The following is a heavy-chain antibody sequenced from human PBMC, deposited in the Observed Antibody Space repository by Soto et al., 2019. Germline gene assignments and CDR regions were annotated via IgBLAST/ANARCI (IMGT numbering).Heavy chain of an antibody. Sequence: GSLRLSCAASGFTFSDYYMSWIRQAPRKGLEWVSYISSSSSYTNYADSVKGRFTISRDNAKNSLYLQMNSLRAEDTAVYYCARDKKNDFWSGGLSTYYYYGMDLWGQLATVTVSS. D-gene: IGHD3-3*01. J-gene: IGHJ6*02. CDR1: GFTFSDYY. CDR3: ARDKKNDFWSGGLSTYYYYGMDL. V-gene: IGHV3-11*06. CDR2: ISSSSSYT.